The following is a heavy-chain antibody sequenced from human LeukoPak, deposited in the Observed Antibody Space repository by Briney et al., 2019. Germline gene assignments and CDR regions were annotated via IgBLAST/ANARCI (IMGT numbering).Heavy chain of an antibody. D-gene: IGHD6-13*01. CDR1: GFTFSSYW. CDR3: AKDQGAAGLGYYYGMDV. J-gene: IGHJ6*02. CDR2: IKQDGSEK. Sequence: GGSLRLSCAASGFTFSSYWMSWVRQAPGKGLEWVANIKQDGSEKYYVDSVKGRFTISRDNAKNSLYLQMNSLRAEDTAVYYCAKDQGAAGLGYYYGMDVWGQGTTVTVSS. V-gene: IGHV3-7*01.